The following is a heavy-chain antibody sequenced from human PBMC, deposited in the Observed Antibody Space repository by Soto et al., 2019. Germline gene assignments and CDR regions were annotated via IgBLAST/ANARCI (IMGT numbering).Heavy chain of an antibody. J-gene: IGHJ6*02. V-gene: IGHV3-23*01. Sequence: GGSLRLSCAASGFTFSTFAMTWVRQAPGKRLEWVSAITASGATTYYADSVKGRFTISRDNSQNTVYLQANRLRPEDTAVYYCAKDLFPARDSLYGLDVWGQGTTVTVSS. D-gene: IGHD3-22*01. CDR2: ITASGATT. CDR3: AKDLFPARDSLYGLDV. CDR1: GFTFSTFA.